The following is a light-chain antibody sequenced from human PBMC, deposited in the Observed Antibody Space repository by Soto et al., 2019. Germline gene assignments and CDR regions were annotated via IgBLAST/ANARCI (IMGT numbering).Light chain of an antibody. CDR2: GAS. Sequence: EIVLPQSPETLSLSQGESATVSCRASKSLSRSYIAWYQQKPGQAPRLLIYGASSRATGISDRFSGSGSGTDSTLTISSXEPEDFAVYDCQQYGSSSRTFGQGTKVDIK. V-gene: IGKV3-20*01. CDR3: QQYGSSSRT. CDR1: KSLSRSY. J-gene: IGKJ1*01.